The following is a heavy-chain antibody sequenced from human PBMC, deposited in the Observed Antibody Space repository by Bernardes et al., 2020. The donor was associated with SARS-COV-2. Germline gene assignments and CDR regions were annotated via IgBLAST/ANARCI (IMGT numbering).Heavy chain of an antibody. CDR2: IYPGDSDT. CDR1: GYSFTSYW. J-gene: IGHJ2*01. CDR3: ARTRSQNWLISYFDL. V-gene: IGHV5-51*01. D-gene: IGHD3-9*01. Sequence: GESLKISCKGSGYSFTSYWIGWVRQMPGKGLEWMGIIYPGDSDTRYSPSFQGQVTISADKSISTAYLQWSSLKASDTAMYYCARTRSQNWLISYFDLWGRGTLVTVSS.